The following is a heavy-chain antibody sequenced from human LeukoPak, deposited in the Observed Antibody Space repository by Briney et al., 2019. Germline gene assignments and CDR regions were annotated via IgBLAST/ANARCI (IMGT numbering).Heavy chain of an antibody. CDR2: ISASGGIT. J-gene: IGHJ6*03. CDR1: GFTFSTYA. CDR3: VKVYYYMDV. Sequence: PGGSLRLSCAASGFTFSTYAMSWVRQARGKGLEWVSSISASGGITYSADSVKGRFTISRDNSKNTLYLQMNSLRAEDTAVYYCVKVYYYMDVWGKGTTVTVS. V-gene: IGHV3-23*01.